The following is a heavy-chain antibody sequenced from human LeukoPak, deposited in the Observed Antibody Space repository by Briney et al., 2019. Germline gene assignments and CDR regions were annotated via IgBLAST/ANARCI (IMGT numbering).Heavy chain of an antibody. Sequence: SETLSLTCTASGDSLSSHYWSWIRQPPGKELEWIGYIYGSGSTHYDPSLRSRVTISEDTSKNQSPLKLPSVTAADTAVYYCSRNVGWYSHDSWGQGTLVTVSS. CDR2: IYGSGST. CDR1: GDSLSSHY. V-gene: IGHV4-59*08. D-gene: IGHD6-19*01. CDR3: SRNVGWYSHDS. J-gene: IGHJ4*02.